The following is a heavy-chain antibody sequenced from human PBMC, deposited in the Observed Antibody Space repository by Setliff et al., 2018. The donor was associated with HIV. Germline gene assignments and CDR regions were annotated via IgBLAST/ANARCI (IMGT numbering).Heavy chain of an antibody. D-gene: IGHD3-3*01. CDR3: ARDVMEWFGNYFDN. V-gene: IGHV4-61*02. CDR1: GGSISSVSYY. CDR2: MYTSGGT. J-gene: IGHJ4*02. Sequence: PSETLSLTCTVSGGSISSVSYYWTWIRQPAGKGLEWIGRMYTSGGTNYNPSLKSRVTISVDTSKNQFSLKLSSVTAADTAVYYCARDVMEWFGNYFDNWGQGALVTVSS.